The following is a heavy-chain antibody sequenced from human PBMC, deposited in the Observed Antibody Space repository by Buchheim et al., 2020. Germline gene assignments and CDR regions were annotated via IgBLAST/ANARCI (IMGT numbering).Heavy chain of an antibody. J-gene: IGHJ4*02. V-gene: IGHV3-23*01. CDR3: ARDSSGWHD. CDR1: GFTFSSYA. CDR2: ISGSGGSA. D-gene: IGHD6-19*01. Sequence: EVQLLESGGGLVQPGGSLRLSCAASGFTFSSYAMNWVRQAPGKGLEWVSTISGSGGSAYSADSIKGRFSISRDNSNNTLYLQMNSLRAEDTAVYYCARDSSGWHDWGQGTL.